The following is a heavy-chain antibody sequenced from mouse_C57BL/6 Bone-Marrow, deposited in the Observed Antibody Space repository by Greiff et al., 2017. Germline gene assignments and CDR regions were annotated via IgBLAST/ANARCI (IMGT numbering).Heavy chain of an antibody. Sequence: VQLQESGPELVKPGASVKISCKASGYAFSSSWMNWVKQRPGKGLEWIGRIYPGDGDTNYNGKFKGKATRTADKSSSTAYMQLSSLTSEDSAVYFCAKEPLFYYAMDYWGQGTSVTVSS. D-gene: IGHD6-1*01. CDR2: IYPGDGDT. CDR3: AKEPLFYYAMDY. CDR1: GYAFSSSW. J-gene: IGHJ4*01. V-gene: IGHV1-82*01.